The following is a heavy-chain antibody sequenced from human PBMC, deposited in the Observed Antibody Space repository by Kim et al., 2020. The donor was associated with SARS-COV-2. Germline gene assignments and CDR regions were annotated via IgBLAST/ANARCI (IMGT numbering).Heavy chain of an antibody. CDR1: GYTFTRHQ. V-gene: IGHV1-46*01. J-gene: IGHJ5*02. CDR3: ARDWGPGSYYTET. D-gene: IGHD3-10*01. Sequence: ASVKVSCKAFGYTFTRHQLHWVRQAPGKGLEWMGIINPSDGSTTYAQKFQGSVTITRDTSTSTVYMELSSLRFEDTALYYCARDWGPGSYYTETWGQGTLVTVSS. CDR2: INPSDGST.